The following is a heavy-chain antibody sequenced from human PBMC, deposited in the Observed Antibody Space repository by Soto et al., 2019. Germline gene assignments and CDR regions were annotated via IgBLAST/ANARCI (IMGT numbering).Heavy chain of an antibody. Sequence: QVQLQESGPGLVKPSETMSLTCTVSGGSISSYYWSWIRQPPGKGLEWIGYIYYSGSTNYNPSLKSRVTISVDTSKNQFSLKLSSVTAADTAVYYCARHSGDSRNDAFDIWGQGTMVTVSS. V-gene: IGHV4-59*08. CDR2: IYYSGST. D-gene: IGHD2-21*02. CDR1: GGSISSYY. CDR3: ARHSGDSRNDAFDI. J-gene: IGHJ3*02.